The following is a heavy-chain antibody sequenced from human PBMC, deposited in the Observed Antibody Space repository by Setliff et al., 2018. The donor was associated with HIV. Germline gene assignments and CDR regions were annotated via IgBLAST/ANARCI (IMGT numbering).Heavy chain of an antibody. J-gene: IGHJ3*02. Sequence: KPSETLSLTCTVSGGSISSGSYYWSWIRQPAGKGLEWIGRIYTSGSTNYNPSLKSRVTISVDTSKNQFSLKLSSVTAADTAVYYCARGAGGPDAFDIWGQGTMVTVSS. D-gene: IGHD1-26*01. CDR2: IYTSGST. CDR3: ARGAGGPDAFDI. V-gene: IGHV4-61*02. CDR1: GGSISSGSYY.